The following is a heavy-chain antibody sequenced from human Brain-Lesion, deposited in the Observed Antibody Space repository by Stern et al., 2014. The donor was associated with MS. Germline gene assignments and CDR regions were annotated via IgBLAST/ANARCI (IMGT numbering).Heavy chain of an antibody. CDR2: IFPRDSNT. CDR3: ARSPATPSGYDRFDY. J-gene: IGHJ4*02. V-gene: IGHV5-51*03. Sequence: EVQLVESGAEVKKPGESLKISCEASGYLFDDYWIGWVRQMSGRGLELVAIIFPRDSNTRYSPSVQGQVTISAAKSISTAYLQWSSLKASDTAMYSCARSPATPSGYDRFDYWGQGALVTVSS. CDR1: GYLFDDYW. D-gene: IGHD5-12*01.